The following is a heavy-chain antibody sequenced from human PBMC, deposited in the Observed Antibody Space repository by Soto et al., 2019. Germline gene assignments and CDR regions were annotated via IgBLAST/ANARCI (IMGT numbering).Heavy chain of an antibody. CDR2: IYYIGNT. CDR3: ARVRTGSLRFLEWPKKRSNWFDP. V-gene: IGHV4-39*02. D-gene: IGHD3-3*01. Sequence: SETLSLTCTVSGGSISTRSSYWGWIRQPPGKGLEWIGNIYYIGNTYYNPSLKSRVAISIDSSKTRFSLNLNSVTTADTAVYYCARVRTGSLRFLEWPKKRSNWFDPWGQGTLVTVSS. J-gene: IGHJ5*02. CDR1: GGSISTRSSY.